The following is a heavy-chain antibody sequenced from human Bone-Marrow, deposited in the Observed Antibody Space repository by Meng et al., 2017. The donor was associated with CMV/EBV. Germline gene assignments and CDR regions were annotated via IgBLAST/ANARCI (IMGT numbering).Heavy chain of an antibody. D-gene: IGHD1-26*01. CDR1: GYTFTGYY. Sequence: ASVKVSCKASGYTFTGYYMHWVRQAPGQGLEWVGWINPNSGGTNSAQEFQGRVTVTRDTSISTVYMELSWLRSGDTAVYYCARGSGSYFGNWFDPWAQGTLATVSS. CDR3: ARGSGSYFGNWFDP. J-gene: IGHJ5*02. V-gene: IGHV1-2*02. CDR2: INPNSGGT.